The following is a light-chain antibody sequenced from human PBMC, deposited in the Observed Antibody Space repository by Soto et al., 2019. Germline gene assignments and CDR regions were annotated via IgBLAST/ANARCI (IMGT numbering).Light chain of an antibody. Sequence: IQMTQSPSSLSASVGDRVTITCQTSQSINTYLNWYQQKPGKAPKLLIYGASSLQSGVPLRFSGSGSGTDFTLTISSLEPEDFATYYCQESYSVLWGTCGQGTKVDNK. CDR3: QESYSVLWGT. J-gene: IGKJ1*01. CDR1: QSINTY. V-gene: IGKV1-39*01. CDR2: GAS.